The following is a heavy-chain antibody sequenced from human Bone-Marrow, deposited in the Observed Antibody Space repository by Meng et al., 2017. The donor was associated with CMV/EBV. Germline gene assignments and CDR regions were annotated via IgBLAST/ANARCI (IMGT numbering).Heavy chain of an antibody. J-gene: IGHJ4*02. D-gene: IGHD3-22*01. V-gene: IGHV3-21*01. Sequence: GESLKISCAASGFTFSSYSMNWVRQAPGKGLEWVSSISSSSSYIYYADSVKGRFTISRDNAKNSLYLQMNSLRAEDTAVYYCARDFDSTGYYMEYWGQGTLVTVSS. CDR3: ARDFDSTGYYMEY. CDR1: GFTFSSYS. CDR2: ISSSSSYI.